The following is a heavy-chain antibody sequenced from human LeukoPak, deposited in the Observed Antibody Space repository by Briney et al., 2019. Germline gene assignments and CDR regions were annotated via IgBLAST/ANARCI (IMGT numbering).Heavy chain of an antibody. CDR2: IDPSDSHT. D-gene: IGHD3-22*01. J-gene: IGHJ4*02. CDR3: ARGDSSGFYFDFDY. Sequence: GESLKISCKGSGFKFTNYWISWVRQMPGKGLEWMGRIDPSDSHTNYSPYFQGHVTISTDKSISTAYLQWSGLKASDSAIYYCARGDSSGFYFDFDYWGQGTLLTVSS. V-gene: IGHV5-10-1*01. CDR1: GFKFTNYW.